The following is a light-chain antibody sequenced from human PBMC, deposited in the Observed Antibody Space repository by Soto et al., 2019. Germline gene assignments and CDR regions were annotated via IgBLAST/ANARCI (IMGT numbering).Light chain of an antibody. CDR1: QSVGSY. Sequence: EIVLTQSPATLSLSPVERATLSCRASQSVGSYLAWYQQKPGQAPRLLIYDASNRATGIPARFSGSGSGTDFTLTISSLEPEDFAVYYCQQRSNWPPLTFGQGTRLEIK. J-gene: IGKJ5*01. CDR3: QQRSNWPPLT. V-gene: IGKV3-11*01. CDR2: DAS.